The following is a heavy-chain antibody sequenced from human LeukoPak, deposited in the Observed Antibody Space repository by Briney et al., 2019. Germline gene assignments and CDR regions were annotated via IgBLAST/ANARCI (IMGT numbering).Heavy chain of an antibody. J-gene: IGHJ1*01. CDR2: LSPGEYT. CDR1: GGSISSYY. CDR3: ARGANDHGGMFFGL. D-gene: IGHD4-23*01. V-gene: IGHV4-59*01. Sequence: PSETLSLTCTVSGGSISSYYWSWIRQPPGKGLEWLAFLSPGEYTTYKPSLKSRVTMSLDTSKNEFSLRLTSATAADTAVYYCARGANDHGGMFFGLWGQGTLVAVAS.